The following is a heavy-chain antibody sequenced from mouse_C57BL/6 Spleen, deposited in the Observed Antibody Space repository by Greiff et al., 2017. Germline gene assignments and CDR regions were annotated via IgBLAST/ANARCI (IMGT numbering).Heavy chain of an antibody. Sequence: QVQLQQPGAELVKPGASVKLSCKASGYTFTSYWMQWVKQRPGQGLEWIGEIDPSDSYTNSNQKFKGKATLTVDTSSSTAYMQLSSLTSEDSAVYYCARSDGYSDYWGQGTTLTVSS. CDR1: GYTFTSYW. CDR3: ARSDGYSDY. D-gene: IGHD2-3*01. V-gene: IGHV1-50*01. J-gene: IGHJ2*01. CDR2: IDPSDSYT.